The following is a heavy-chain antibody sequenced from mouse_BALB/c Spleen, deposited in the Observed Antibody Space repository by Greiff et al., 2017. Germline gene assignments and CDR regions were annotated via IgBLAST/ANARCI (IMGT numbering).Heavy chain of an antibody. J-gene: IGHJ4*01. CDR2: INPSTGYT. Sequence: VQLQQSGAELAKPGASVKMSCKASGYTFTSYWMHWVKQRPGQGLEWIGYINPSTGYTEYNQKFKDKATLTADKSSSTAYMQLSSLTSEDSAVYYCARTYGRDEEAMDYWGQGTSVTVSS. V-gene: IGHV1-7*01. CDR3: ARTYGRDEEAMDY. CDR1: GYTFTSYW. D-gene: IGHD1-1*01.